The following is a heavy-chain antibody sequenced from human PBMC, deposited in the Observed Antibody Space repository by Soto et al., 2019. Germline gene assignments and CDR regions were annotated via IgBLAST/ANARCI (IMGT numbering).Heavy chain of an antibody. CDR3: ARGIQVERNYYYYYMDV. D-gene: IGHD1-1*01. V-gene: IGHV3-23*01. Sequence: EVQLLESGGGLVQPGGSLRLSCAASGFTFSSYAMSWVRQAPGKGLEWVSAISGSGGSTYYADSVKGRFTISRDNSKNTLYLQMNSLRAEDTAVYYCARGIQVERNYYYYYMDVWGKGTTVTVSS. J-gene: IGHJ6*03. CDR2: ISGSGGST. CDR1: GFTFSSYA.